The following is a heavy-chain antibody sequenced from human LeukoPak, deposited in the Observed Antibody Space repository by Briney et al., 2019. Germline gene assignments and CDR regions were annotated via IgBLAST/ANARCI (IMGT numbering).Heavy chain of an antibody. J-gene: IGHJ4*02. CDR2: ISYDGSNK. Sequence: PGGSLRLSCAASGFTFSSYAMHWVRQAPGKGLEWVAVISYDGSNKYYADSVKGRFTNSRDNSKNTLYLQMNSLRAEDTAVYYCAKSYYYDKLAYYWGQGTLVTVSS. CDR1: GFTFSSYA. V-gene: IGHV3-30*18. D-gene: IGHD3-22*01. CDR3: AKSYYYDKLAYY.